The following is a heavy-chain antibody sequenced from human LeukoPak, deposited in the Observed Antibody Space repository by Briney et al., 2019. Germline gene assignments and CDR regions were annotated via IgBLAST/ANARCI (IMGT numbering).Heavy chain of an antibody. CDR2: IYYSGST. CDR3: ARDVKMREAAAGTDAFDI. J-gene: IGHJ3*02. CDR1: GGSISSGGYY. V-gene: IGHV4-31*03. D-gene: IGHD6-13*01. Sequence: TLSLTCTVSGGSISSGGYYWSWIRQHPGKGLEWIGYIYYSGSTYYNPSLKSRVTISVDTSKNQFSLKLSSVTAADTAVYYCARDVKMREAAAGTDAFDIWGQGTMVTVSS.